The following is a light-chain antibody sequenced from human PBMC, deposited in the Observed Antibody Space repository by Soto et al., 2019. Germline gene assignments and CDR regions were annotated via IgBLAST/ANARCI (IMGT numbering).Light chain of an antibody. CDR3: QQYNNRPKT. Sequence: EIVMTQSPATLSVSPGERATLSCRASQSVSSNLAWYQQKPGQAPRLLIYGASTRAPGIPARFSGSGSGTEFTLTISSLQSEDFAVYYCQQYNNRPKTFGQGTKVEIK. CDR2: GAS. V-gene: IGKV3-15*01. CDR1: QSVSSN. J-gene: IGKJ1*01.